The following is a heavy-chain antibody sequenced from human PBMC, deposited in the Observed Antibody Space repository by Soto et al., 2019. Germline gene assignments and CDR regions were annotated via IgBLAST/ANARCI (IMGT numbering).Heavy chain of an antibody. V-gene: IGHV3-21*01. D-gene: IGHD4-17*01. Sequence: HGGSLRLPCAAPGVPFSSYSMNWVRHAPGKGLEWVSSISSSSSYIYYADSVKGRFTISRDNAKNSLYLQMDSLRAEDMAVYYCARDFPDYGDYGDFDYWGQGTLVTVSS. CDR3: ARDFPDYGDYGDFDY. J-gene: IGHJ4*02. CDR2: ISSSSSYI. CDR1: GVPFSSYS.